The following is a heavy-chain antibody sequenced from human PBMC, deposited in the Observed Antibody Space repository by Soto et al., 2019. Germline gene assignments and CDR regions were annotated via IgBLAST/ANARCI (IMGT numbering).Heavy chain of an antibody. CDR3: ARIGIDTTNYKWFDT. J-gene: IGHJ5*02. CDR1: GAALNSGNYY. CDR2: IYVTGAV. Sequence: SETLSLTCSVSGAALNSGNYYWSWIRQVPGKGLEWIGHIYVTGAVDYNPSLRDRITISQDTSERQFSLNLRLVTAADTAVYYCARIGIDTTNYKWFDTWGQGTLVTVSS. D-gene: IGHD5-18*01. V-gene: IGHV4-31*03.